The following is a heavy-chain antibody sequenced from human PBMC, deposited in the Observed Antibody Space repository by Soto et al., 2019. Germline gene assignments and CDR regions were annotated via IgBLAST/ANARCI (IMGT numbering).Heavy chain of an antibody. CDR2: ISAYNGNT. V-gene: IGHV1-18*04. CDR3: ARVRGLYYYYGMDV. CDR1: GYTFTSYG. J-gene: IGHJ6*02. Sequence: ASVKVSCKASGYTFTSYGISWVRQAPGQGLEWMGWISAYNGNTNYAQKLQGRVTMTTDTSTSTAYMELRGLGSDDTAVYYCARVRGLYYYYGMDVWGQGTTVTVSS. D-gene: IGHD3-10*01.